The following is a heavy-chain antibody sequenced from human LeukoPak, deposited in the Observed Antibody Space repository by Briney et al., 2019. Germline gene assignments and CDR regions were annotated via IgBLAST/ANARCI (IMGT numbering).Heavy chain of an antibody. J-gene: IGHJ3*02. D-gene: IGHD3-10*01. CDR1: GYTFTGYY. CDR2: INPNSGGT. V-gene: IGHV1-2*02. Sequence: EASVTVSCKASGYTFTGYYMHWVRQAPGQGLEWMGWINPNSGGTNNAQKFQGRVTMTGDTSIGTAYMELRRLRSDDTAVYYCARSYGSGRREVFDIWGQGTRVTVSS. CDR3: ARSYGSGRREVFDI.